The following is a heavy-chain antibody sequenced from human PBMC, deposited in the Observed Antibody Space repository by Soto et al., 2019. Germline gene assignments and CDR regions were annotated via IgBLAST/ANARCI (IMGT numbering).Heavy chain of an antibody. V-gene: IGHV3-23*01. CDR1: GFTFSSYA. CDR2: ISGDGGST. D-gene: IGHD3-3*01. CDR3: ANSVNFGVVME. J-gene: IGHJ4*02. Sequence: GGSLRLSCAASGFTFSSYAMTWVRQAPGKGLEWVSTISGDGGSTYDAESVKGRFTISRDNSKKTLYLQMNSLRVDDTAVYYCANSVNFGVVMEWGQGAPLTVSS.